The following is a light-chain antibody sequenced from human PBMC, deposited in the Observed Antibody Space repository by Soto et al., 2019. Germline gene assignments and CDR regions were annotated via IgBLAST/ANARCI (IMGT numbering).Light chain of an antibody. V-gene: IGLV2-14*01. J-gene: IGLJ1*01. Sequence: QSALTQPASVSGSPGQSIAISCTGTSSDVGAYNYVSWYQQPPGKAPKLMIYDVSNRPSGVSDRFSGSKSGNTASLTISGLQTEDEDDYYCKSYTTTSTYVVGTGTKVTVL. CDR1: SSDVGAYNY. CDR2: DVS. CDR3: KSYTTTSTYV.